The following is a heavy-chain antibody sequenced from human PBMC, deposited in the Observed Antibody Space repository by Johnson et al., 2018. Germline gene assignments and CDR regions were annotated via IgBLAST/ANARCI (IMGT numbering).Heavy chain of an antibody. J-gene: IGHJ6*03. CDR1: GFTFSSYG. V-gene: IGHV3-30*18. D-gene: IGHD5-18*01. CDR2: ISYDGSNK. CDR3: AKDKIGYSYGLHYYYFYMDV. Sequence: VQLLETGGGVVQPGRSLRLSCAASGFTFSSYGMHWVRQAPGKGLEWVAVISYDGSNKYYADSVTGRFTISRDNSKNTLYLQMNSLRAEDTAVYYCAKDKIGYSYGLHYYYFYMDVWGKGTTVTVSS.